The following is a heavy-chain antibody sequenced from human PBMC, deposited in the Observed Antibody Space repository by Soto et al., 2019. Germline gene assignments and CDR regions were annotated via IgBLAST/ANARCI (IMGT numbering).Heavy chain of an antibody. J-gene: IGHJ4*02. Sequence: GGSLRLSCAASGFTFSSYSMNWVRQAPGKGLEWVSSISSSSSYIYYADSVKGRFTISRDNAKNSLYLQMNSLRAEDTAVYYCARDLDPHVSHYHFDYWGQGTLVTVSS. CDR1: GFTFSSYS. D-gene: IGHD3-10*01. V-gene: IGHV3-21*01. CDR3: ARDLDPHVSHYHFDY. CDR2: ISSSSSYI.